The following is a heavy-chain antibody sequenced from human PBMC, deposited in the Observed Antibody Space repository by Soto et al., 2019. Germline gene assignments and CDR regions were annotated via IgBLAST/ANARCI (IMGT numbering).Heavy chain of an antibody. Sequence: GALRLSCAASGFTFSSYAMHWVRQAPGKGLEYVSAISSNGGSTYYANSVKGRFTISRDNSKNTLYLQMGSLRAEDMAVYYCASQKGYWGQGTLVTVSS. V-gene: IGHV3-64*01. J-gene: IGHJ4*02. CDR3: ASQKGY. CDR2: ISSNGGST. CDR1: GFTFSSYA.